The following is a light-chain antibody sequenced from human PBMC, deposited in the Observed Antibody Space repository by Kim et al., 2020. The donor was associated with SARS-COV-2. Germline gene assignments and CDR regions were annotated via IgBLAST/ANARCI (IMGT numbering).Light chain of an antibody. CDR1: QSVSSSY. J-gene: IGKJ2*01. Sequence: EIVLTQSPDTLSLSPGERATLSCRASQSVSSSYLDWCQQKPGQAPRLLIHGASSRATGIPDRFSGSGSGTDFSLTISRLEPEDFAVYYCQQYGSSPRTFGQGTKLEI. V-gene: IGKV3-20*01. CDR2: GAS. CDR3: QQYGSSPRT.